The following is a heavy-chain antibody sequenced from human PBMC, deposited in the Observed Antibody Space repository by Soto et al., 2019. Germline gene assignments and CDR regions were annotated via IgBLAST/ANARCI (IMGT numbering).Heavy chain of an antibody. CDR3: ARDKPGLEGLDY. D-gene: IGHD3-3*01. Sequence: QVQLQESGPGLVKPSQTLSLICTVSGGSISSGGYYWSWIRQHPGKSLEWIGYIYYSGSTYYNPSLKRRGTLSVDTSKNQFSLKLTSVTAADTAVYYCARDKPGLEGLDYWGQGTLVTVSS. J-gene: IGHJ4*02. V-gene: IGHV4-31*03. CDR2: IYYSGST. CDR1: GGSISSGGYY.